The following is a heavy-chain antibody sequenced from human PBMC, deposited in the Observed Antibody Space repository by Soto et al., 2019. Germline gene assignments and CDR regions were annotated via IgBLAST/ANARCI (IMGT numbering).Heavy chain of an antibody. CDR1: GYTFTGYY. J-gene: IGHJ6*02. V-gene: IGHV1-2*04. Sequence: ASVKVSCKASGYTFTGYYIHWVRQAPGQGLEWMGWINPNSGGTNYAQKFQGWVTITRDTSISTAYMELSRLRSDDTAVYYCARDTHYGSGSYSVYGMDVWGQGTTVTVSS. D-gene: IGHD3-10*01. CDR3: ARDTHYGSGSYSVYGMDV. CDR2: INPNSGGT.